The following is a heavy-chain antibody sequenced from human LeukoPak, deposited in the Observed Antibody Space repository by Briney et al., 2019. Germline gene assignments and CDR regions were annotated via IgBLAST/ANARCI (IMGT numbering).Heavy chain of an antibody. V-gene: IGHV2-70*04. CDR1: GFSLSTSGMR. D-gene: IGHD3-10*01. CDR2: IDWDDDK. J-gene: IGHJ4*02. Sequence: SGPALVKPTQTLTLTCTFSGFSLSTSGMRVSWIRQPPGKALEWVARIDWDDDKFYSTSLKTRLTISKDTSKNQVVLTMTNMDPVDTATYYCARTISGSYYNDRLYFDYWGQGTLVTVSS. CDR3: ARTISGSYYNDRLYFDY.